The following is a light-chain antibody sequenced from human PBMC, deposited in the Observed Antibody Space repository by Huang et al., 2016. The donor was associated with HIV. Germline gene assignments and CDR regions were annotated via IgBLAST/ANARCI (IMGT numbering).Light chain of an antibody. V-gene: IGKV3-15*01. J-gene: IGKJ1*01. CDR3: QQYNNWPRT. CDR1: QSVSIN. Sequence: EIVMTQSPATLSVSPGERGTLSCRASQSVSINLAWYQQRPGQAPRLRIYGASTRATGIPARFSGSWSGTDFTLTISSLQSEDFAVYYCQQYNNWPRTFGQGTKVEIK. CDR2: GAS.